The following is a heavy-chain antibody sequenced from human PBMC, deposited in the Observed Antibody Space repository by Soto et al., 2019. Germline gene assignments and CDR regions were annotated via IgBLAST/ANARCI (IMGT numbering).Heavy chain of an antibody. Sequence: SVKVSCKASGFTFTSSAVQWVRQARGQRLEWIGWIVVGSGNTNYAQKFQERVTITRDMSTSTAYMELSSLRSEDTAVYYCAAPLEGYSSYYYYGMDVRGQGTTVTVSS. CDR3: AAPLEGYSSYYYYGMDV. J-gene: IGHJ6*02. CDR1: GFTFTSSA. V-gene: IGHV1-58*01. D-gene: IGHD5-18*01. CDR2: IVVGSGNT.